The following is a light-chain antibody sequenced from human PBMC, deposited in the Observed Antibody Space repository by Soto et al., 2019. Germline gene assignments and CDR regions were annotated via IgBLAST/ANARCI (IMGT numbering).Light chain of an antibody. CDR1: QSVDRY. J-gene: IGKJ2*02. V-gene: IGKV3-11*01. CDR2: YAY. CDR3: QQRGKWPST. Sequence: EVGLTQSADTLSLSPGETATPSWGASQSVDRYVAWYQQKVGQAPRLLIYYAYSRATGVGARFTGSGYATDFSLTITSLETEDFAVYYCQQRGKWPSTFGPGTKVDI.